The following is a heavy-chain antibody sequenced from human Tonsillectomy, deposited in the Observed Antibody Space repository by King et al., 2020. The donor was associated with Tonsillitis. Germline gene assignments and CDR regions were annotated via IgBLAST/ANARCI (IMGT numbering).Heavy chain of an antibody. CDR1: GGSISSGGYY. CDR2: ISYSGNT. V-gene: IGHV4-31*03. D-gene: IGHD3-9*01. Sequence: VQLQESGPGLVKPSQTLSLTCTVSGGSISSGGYYWSWIRQHPGKGLEWIGYISYSGNTYYNPSLKSRGIISVDTSKNQFSLKLSSVTAADTAVYYCARASHYDIFPFDIWGQGTMVTVSS. J-gene: IGHJ3*02. CDR3: ARASHYDIFPFDI.